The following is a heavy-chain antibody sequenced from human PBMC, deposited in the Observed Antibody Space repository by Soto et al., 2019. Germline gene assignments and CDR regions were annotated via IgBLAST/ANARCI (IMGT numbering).Heavy chain of an antibody. V-gene: IGHV5-51*01. CDR3: ARQLDSSGYYWAI. CDR1: GYSLTSYW. J-gene: IGHJ3*02. CDR2: IYPGDSDT. D-gene: IGHD3-22*01. Sequence: PGECLKISCKRSGYSLTSYWIGWVRQMPGKGLEWMGIIYPGDSDTRYSPSFQGQVTISADRSISTAYLQWSSLKASDTAMYYCARQLDSSGYYWAIWGQGTMVTVSS.